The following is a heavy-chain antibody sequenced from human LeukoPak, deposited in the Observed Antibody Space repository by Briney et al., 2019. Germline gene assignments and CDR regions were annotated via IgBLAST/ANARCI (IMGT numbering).Heavy chain of an antibody. V-gene: IGHV3-7*01. J-gene: IGHJ4*02. CDR2: IKQDGSEK. Sequence: GGSLRLSCAASGFTFSSYWMSWVRQAPGKGLEWVANIKQDGSEKYYVDSVKGRFTISRDNAKNSPYLQMNSLRAEDTAVYYCAREKHYYGSGSYMQFDYWGQGTLVTVSS. D-gene: IGHD3-10*01. CDR3: AREKHYYGSGSYMQFDY. CDR1: GFTFSSYW.